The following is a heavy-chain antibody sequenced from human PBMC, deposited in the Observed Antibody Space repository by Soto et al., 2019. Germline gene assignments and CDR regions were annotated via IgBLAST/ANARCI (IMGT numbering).Heavy chain of an antibody. CDR2: INAGNGYT. Sequence: QVQLVQSGAEVKKPGASVKISCKASGYTFTSYAMHWVRQAPGQRLEWMGWINAGNGYTKYSQKFQGRVTVTRDTSASTAYMELSSLRSEDTAVYYCATAGDDCSTTTCYVIDYWGQGTLVTVSP. D-gene: IGHD2-2*01. V-gene: IGHV1-3*01. CDR1: GYTFTSYA. J-gene: IGHJ4*02. CDR3: ATAGDDCSTTTCYVIDY.